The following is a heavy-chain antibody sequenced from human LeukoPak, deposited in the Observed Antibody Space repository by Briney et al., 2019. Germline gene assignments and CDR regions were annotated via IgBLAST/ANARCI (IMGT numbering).Heavy chain of an antibody. J-gene: IGHJ4*02. CDR3: ASYNGYNWGDRDFDY. CDR2: ISSSSSTI. CDR1: GFTFSSYG. Sequence: RPGGSLRLSCAASGFTFSSYGMNWVRQAPGKGLEWVSYISSSSSTIYYADSVKGRFTISRDNAKNSLYLQMNSLRAEDTAVYYCASYNGYNWGDRDFDYWGQGTLVTVSS. D-gene: IGHD5-24*01. V-gene: IGHV3-48*01.